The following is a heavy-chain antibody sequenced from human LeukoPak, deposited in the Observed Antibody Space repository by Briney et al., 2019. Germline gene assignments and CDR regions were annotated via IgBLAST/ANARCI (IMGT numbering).Heavy chain of an antibody. Sequence: SVRVSFKASGGTFIIYAISWVRQAPGQGLEWMGGIIPIFDATNYTQKFQCRVTITADESTSTAYRVLSSLRYEDTAVYYCARTQYYDGSGSYYPGLYYYYGMDVWGKGTTVTVSS. V-gene: IGHV1-69*01. J-gene: IGHJ6*04. CDR3: ARTQYYDGSGSYYPGLYYYYGMDV. D-gene: IGHD3-10*01. CDR1: GGTFIIYA. CDR2: IIPIFDAT.